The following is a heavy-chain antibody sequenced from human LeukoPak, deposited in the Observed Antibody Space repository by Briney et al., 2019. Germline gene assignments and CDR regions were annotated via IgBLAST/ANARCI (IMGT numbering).Heavy chain of an antibody. V-gene: IGHV1-2*02. CDR3: ARASSLRY. CDR2: INPDSGGT. J-gene: IGHJ4*02. Sequence: GASVKVPCKASGYTFTAYYLHWVRQAPGQGLEWMGWINPDSGGTKYAQKFQGRVTMTRDTSISTAYMEVSRLTSDDTAIYYCARASSLRYWGQGTLVTVSS. CDR1: GYTFTAYY. D-gene: IGHD2-2*01.